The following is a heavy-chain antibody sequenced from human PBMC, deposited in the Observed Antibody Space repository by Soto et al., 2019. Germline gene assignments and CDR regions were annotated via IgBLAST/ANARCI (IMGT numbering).Heavy chain of an antibody. D-gene: IGHD2-21*02. CDR2: IYYSGST. V-gene: IGHV4-59*01. Sequence: QVQLQESGPGLVKPSETLSLTCTVSGGSISSYYWSWIRQPPGKGLEWIGYIYYSGSTNYNPSLKRRVTISVDTSKNQFSLKLSSVTAADTAVYYCARGTAVTEDFPYYYVMDVWGQGTKVTVSS. CDR3: ARGTAVTEDFPYYYVMDV. J-gene: IGHJ6*02. CDR1: GGSISSYY.